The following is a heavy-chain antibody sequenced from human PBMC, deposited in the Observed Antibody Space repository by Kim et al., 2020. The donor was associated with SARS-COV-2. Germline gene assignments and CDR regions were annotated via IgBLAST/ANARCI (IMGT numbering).Heavy chain of an antibody. CDR2: ISWHSGTI. J-gene: IGHJ4*02. D-gene: IGHD6-13*01. CDR3: AKATGIAAADTGWDY. Sequence: SLRLSCAASGFTFGDYAMHWVRQAPGKGLEWVSGISWHSGTIGYADSVKGRFTISRDNANNSLYLQMNSLRAEDTALWYCAKATGIAAADTGWDYWGQGALVTVSS. CDR1: GFTFGDYA. V-gene: IGHV3-9*01.